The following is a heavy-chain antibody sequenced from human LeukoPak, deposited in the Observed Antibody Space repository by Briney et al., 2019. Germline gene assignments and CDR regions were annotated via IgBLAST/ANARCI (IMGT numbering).Heavy chain of an antibody. CDR1: GGSIRSY. D-gene: IGHD4-17*01. CDR2: IYGSGST. V-gene: IGHV4-4*07. CDR3: ARSVTTGYYYYYYMDV. Sequence: SETLSLTCTVSGGSIRSYWSWIRQPAGKGLEWIGRIYGSGSTDYNPSLKSRVTISVDTSKNQFSLKLSSVTAADTAVYYCARSVTTGYYYYYYMDVWGKGTTVTVSS. J-gene: IGHJ6*03.